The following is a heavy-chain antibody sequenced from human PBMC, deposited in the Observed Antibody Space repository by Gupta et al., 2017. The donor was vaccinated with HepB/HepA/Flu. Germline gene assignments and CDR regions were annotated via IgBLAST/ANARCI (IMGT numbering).Heavy chain of an antibody. CDR2: ISGAGGST. Sequence: EVQLVESGGGVVQPGGSLSLSGAAYGFTFDDSAMHWVRQASGKGLDWVSLISGAGGSTYNANCVKGRFTISRDNSKNSLYLQMNSLRTEDTALYYCAQDAWRESSSWYPENDYWGQGTLVTVSS. V-gene: IGHV3-43*02. CDR3: AQDAWRESSSWYPENDY. D-gene: IGHD6-13*01. CDR1: GFTFDDSA. J-gene: IGHJ4*02.